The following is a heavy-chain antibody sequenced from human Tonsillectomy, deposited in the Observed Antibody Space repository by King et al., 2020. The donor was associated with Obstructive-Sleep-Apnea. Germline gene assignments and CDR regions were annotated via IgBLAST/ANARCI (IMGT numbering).Heavy chain of an antibody. CDR1: GFSFSTHA. J-gene: IGHJ4*02. Sequence: VQLVESGGGVVQPGRSLRLSCAASGFSFSTHAMHWVRQPPGKGLEWGAVISYDGRSKFYAESVKDRFTISGDNSKNTLYVQMNSLRPEDTAVYYCAGVSAILKYFDYWGQGTLVTVSS. CDR3: AGVSAILKYFDY. CDR2: ISYDGRSK. V-gene: IGHV3-30*03. D-gene: IGHD2-2*02.